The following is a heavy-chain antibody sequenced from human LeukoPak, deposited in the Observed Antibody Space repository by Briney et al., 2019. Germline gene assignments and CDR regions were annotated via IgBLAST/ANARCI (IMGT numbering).Heavy chain of an antibody. Sequence: SSETLSLTCAVYGGSFSGYYWSWIRQPPGKGLEWIGEINHSGSTNYNPSLKSRVTISVDTSKNQFSLKLSSVTAADTAVYYCARARAFPLYYFDYWGQGTLVTVSS. V-gene: IGHV4-34*01. CDR3: ARARAFPLYYFDY. CDR1: GGSFSGYY. D-gene: IGHD2/OR15-2a*01. J-gene: IGHJ4*02. CDR2: INHSGST.